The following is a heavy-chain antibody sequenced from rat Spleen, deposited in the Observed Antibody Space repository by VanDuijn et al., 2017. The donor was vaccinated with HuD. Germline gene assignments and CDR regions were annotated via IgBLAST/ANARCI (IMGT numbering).Heavy chain of an antibody. V-gene: IGHV5-7*01. J-gene: IGHJ2*01. CDR1: GFTFSNYD. CDR2: ISYDGSST. Sequence: EVQLVESGGGLVQPGRSMKLSCAASGFTFSNYDMAWVRQAPKKGLEWVATISYDGSSTNYRDSVKGRFTISRDNAKSTLYLQLDSLRSEDTATYYCARQWDYWGQGVMVTVSS. CDR3: ARQWDY.